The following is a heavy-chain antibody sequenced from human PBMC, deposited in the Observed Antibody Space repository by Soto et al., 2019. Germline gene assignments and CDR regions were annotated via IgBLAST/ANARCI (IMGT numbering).Heavy chain of an antibody. CDR3: ARSYGDFTYYYQGMDV. CDR2: INPNGGST. J-gene: IGHJ6*02. V-gene: IGHV1-46*01. D-gene: IGHD4-17*01. CDR1: GYTVTSYY. Sequence: ASVKVSCKASGYTVTSYYIHWVRQAPGQGPEWMGIINPNGGSTSYAQKFQGRVTMTRDTSTSTVYMELSSLRSGDTAVYYCARSYGDFTYYYQGMDVGGQGTTVTVSS.